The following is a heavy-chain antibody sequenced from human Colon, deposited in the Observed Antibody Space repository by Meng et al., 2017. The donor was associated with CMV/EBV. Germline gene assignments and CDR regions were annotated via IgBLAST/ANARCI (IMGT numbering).Heavy chain of an antibody. Sequence: GESLKVSCAASGFSFSTYGMNWVRQAPGKGLEWVSSIVSSSTYIFYADSVKGRFTIARYNAKNLLYLQMDSLRAEDTGVYYCARDTISGVVAFDSWGQGTLVTVSS. V-gene: IGHV3-21*06. J-gene: IGHJ4*02. CDR1: GFSFSTYG. D-gene: IGHD3-3*01. CDR3: ARDTISGVVAFDS. CDR2: IVSSSTYI.